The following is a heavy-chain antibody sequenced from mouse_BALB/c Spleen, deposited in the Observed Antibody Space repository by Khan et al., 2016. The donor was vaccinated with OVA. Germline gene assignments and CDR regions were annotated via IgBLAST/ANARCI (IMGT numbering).Heavy chain of an antibody. V-gene: IGHV1S137*01. Sequence: QVQLKEPGAELVRPGVSVKISCKASGYTFTDYAMHWVKQRHAKSLEWIGVISTNYGDADYNQKFQGKASMTVDRSSSTVYMELARVTSEDSAIYYCVRGGKFAYWGQGTLVTVSA. D-gene: IGHD1-1*02. CDR1: GYTFTDYA. J-gene: IGHJ3*01. CDR3: VRGGKFAY. CDR2: ISTNYGDA.